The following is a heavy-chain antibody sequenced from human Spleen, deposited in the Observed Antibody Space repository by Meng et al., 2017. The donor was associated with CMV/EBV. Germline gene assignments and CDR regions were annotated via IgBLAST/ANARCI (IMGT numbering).Heavy chain of an antibody. J-gene: IGHJ5*02. CDR2: IYYSGST. D-gene: IGHD2-2*01. CDR3: ARGYCSSTSCPSPGGDWFDP. V-gene: IGHV4-59*01. Sequence: GSLRLSCTVSGGSISSYYWSWIRQPPGKGLEWIGYIYYSGSTNYNPSLKSRVTISVDTSKNQFSLKLSSVTAADTAVYYCARGYCSSTSCPSPGGDWFDPWGQGTLVTVSS. CDR1: GGSISSYY.